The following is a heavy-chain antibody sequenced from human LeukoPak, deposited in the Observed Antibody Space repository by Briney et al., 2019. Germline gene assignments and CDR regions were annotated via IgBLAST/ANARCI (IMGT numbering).Heavy chain of an antibody. J-gene: IGHJ4*02. V-gene: IGHV1-2*02. CDR3: ARGVPLGYCTYGVCYPPYYFDY. Sequence: GASVKVSCEASGYTFTGYYMHWVRQAPGQGLEWMGWINPNSGGTNYAQKFQGRLTITRDSSIDTAYMDLSGLSSEDTAVYYCARGVPLGYCTYGVCYPPYYFDYWGQGTLVTASS. CDR2: INPNSGGT. D-gene: IGHD2-8*01. CDR1: GYTFTGYY.